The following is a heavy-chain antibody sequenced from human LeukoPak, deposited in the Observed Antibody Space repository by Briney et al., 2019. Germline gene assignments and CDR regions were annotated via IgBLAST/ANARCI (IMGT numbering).Heavy chain of an antibody. V-gene: IGHV3-20*04. J-gene: IGHJ4*02. CDR1: GFTFTDHG. CDR3: AKGSAVAGYYFDY. D-gene: IGHD6-19*01. Sequence: RPGGSLRLSCTVSGFTFTDHGMSWVPQVSGKGLEWVSGINKNGGGTGYADSVKGRFTISRDSAKNSLYLQMNSLTSEDTALYYCAKGSAVAGYYFDYWGQGTLVTVSS. CDR2: INKNGGGT.